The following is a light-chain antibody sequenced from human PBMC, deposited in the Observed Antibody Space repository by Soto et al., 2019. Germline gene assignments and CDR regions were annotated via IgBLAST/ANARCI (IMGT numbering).Light chain of an antibody. CDR3: GSWDSSLSADV. CDR2: DDN. CDR1: SSNIGGNS. Sequence: QSVLTPPPSVSAAPGQKVTISCSGSSSNIGGNSVSLYQQLPGTATKLLIYDDNKRPSGIPDRFSGSKSGTSATLGITGFQTGDEADYYCGSWDSSLSADVFGTGTKVTVL. V-gene: IGLV1-51*01. J-gene: IGLJ1*01.